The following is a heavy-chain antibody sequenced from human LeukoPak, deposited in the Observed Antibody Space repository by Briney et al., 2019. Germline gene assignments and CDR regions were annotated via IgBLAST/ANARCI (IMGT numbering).Heavy chain of an antibody. Sequence: SGTLSLTCAVSGGSISSSNWWSWVRQPPGKGLEWIGEIYHSGGTNYNPSLKSRVTISVDKSKNQFSLKLSSVTAADTAVYYCARERAGAAAAKAFDYWGQGTLVTVSS. J-gene: IGHJ4*02. V-gene: IGHV4-4*02. CDR2: IYHSGGT. CDR1: GGSISSSNW. CDR3: ARERAGAAAAKAFDY. D-gene: IGHD6-13*01.